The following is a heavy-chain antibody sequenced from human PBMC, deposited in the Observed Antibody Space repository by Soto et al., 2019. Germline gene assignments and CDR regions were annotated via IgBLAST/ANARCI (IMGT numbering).Heavy chain of an antibody. D-gene: IGHD6-19*01. V-gene: IGHV4-59*02. CDR3: ARGGVAVTDKAPYYFDY. Sequence: QVQLQESGPGLVKPSETLSLTCAVSGVSVSDYYWNWIRQPPGKGLEWLGYIYYTGSINYNPSLQSRAIISVDTSKNQFSLTLASLTAADTALYYCARGGVAVTDKAPYYFDYWGQGTLVTVSS. CDR2: IYYTGSI. J-gene: IGHJ4*02. CDR1: GVSVSDYY.